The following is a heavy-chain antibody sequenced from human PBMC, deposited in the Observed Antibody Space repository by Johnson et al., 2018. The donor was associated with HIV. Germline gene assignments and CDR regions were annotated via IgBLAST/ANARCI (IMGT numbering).Heavy chain of an antibody. CDR1: GFTFSSYA. CDR3: AREGAWELRPGAFDI. CDR2: ISYDGSNK. Sequence: QMQLVESGGGVVQPGRSLRLSCAASGFTFSSYAMHWVRQAPGKGLEWVAVISYDGSNKYYADSVKGRFTISRDNSKNTLYLQMNSLRAEDTAVYYCAREGAWELRPGAFDIWGQGTMVTVSS. V-gene: IGHV3-30*14. J-gene: IGHJ3*02. D-gene: IGHD1-7*01.